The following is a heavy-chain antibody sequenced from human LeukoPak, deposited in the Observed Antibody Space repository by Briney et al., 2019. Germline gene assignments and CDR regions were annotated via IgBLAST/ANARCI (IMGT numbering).Heavy chain of an antibody. D-gene: IGHD6-19*01. V-gene: IGHV3-23*01. Sequence: PGGSLRLSCAASGFTFSSYSMNWVRQAPGKGLEWVSAISGSGGSTYYADSVKGRFTISRDNSKNTLYLQMNSLRAEDTAVYYCAKGGSGWYEAEIDYWGQGTLVTVSS. CDR3: AKGGSGWYEAEIDY. J-gene: IGHJ4*02. CDR1: GFTFSSYS. CDR2: ISGSGGST.